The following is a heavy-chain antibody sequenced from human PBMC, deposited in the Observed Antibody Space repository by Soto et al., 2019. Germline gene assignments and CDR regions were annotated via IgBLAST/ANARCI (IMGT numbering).Heavy chain of an antibody. CDR1: GDSITSNTYF. J-gene: IGHJ5*02. V-gene: IGHV4-39*02. CDR2: FSSSGGT. CDR3: ARDGCSGSNCLNWFDP. D-gene: IGHD2-15*01. Sequence: PSETLSLTCTVSGDSITSNTYFWAWLRQPPGKGLTWIGSFSSSGGTFYNPSLKSGFTISEDTAKNQVSLKMASVTAEDTAVYYCARDGCSGSNCLNWFDPWGQGTLVTVSS.